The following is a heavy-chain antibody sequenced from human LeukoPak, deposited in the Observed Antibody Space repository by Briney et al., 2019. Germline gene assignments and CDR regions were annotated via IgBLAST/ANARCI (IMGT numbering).Heavy chain of an antibody. D-gene: IGHD6-19*01. CDR2: ISSSGHYI. CDR1: GFTFTAYS. Sequence: GGSLRLSCASSGFTFTAYSMNWVRQAPGRGLEWISFISSSGHYIYYADSLKGRFTISRDNANSSLYLQISTLKAEDTAVYYCTRRWLRVMDVWGKGTTVTVSS. V-gene: IGHV3-21*01. CDR3: TRRWLRVMDV. J-gene: IGHJ6*04.